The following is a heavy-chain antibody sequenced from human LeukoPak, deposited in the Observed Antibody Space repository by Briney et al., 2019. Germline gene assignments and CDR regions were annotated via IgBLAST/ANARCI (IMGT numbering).Heavy chain of an antibody. D-gene: IGHD3-10*01. CDR3: AREGGDPAWFDI. CDR1: GYTFTSYY. CDR2: INPSGGST. V-gene: IGHV1-46*01. J-gene: IGHJ3*02. Sequence: ASVKVSCKASGYTFTSYYMHWVRQAPGQGLEWMGIINPSGGSTSYAQKFQGRVTMTRDTSTSTVYMELSSLRSDDTAVYYCAREGGDPAWFDIWGQGTMVTVSS.